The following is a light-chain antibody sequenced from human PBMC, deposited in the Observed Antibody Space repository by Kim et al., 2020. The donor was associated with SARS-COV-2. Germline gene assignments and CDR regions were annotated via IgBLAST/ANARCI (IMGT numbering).Light chain of an antibody. CDR2: HDD. V-gene: IGLV1-44*01. CDR3: AAWDDRLNALV. CDR1: TASFGSNT. J-gene: IGLJ2*01. Sequence: GQGVTISCSGSTASFGSNTVCWYRLFPGTAPEVLIYHDDYRPSGVPDRFSGSRSGTLASLVISGLQSDDEGVYYCAAWDDRLNALVFGGGTKVTVL.